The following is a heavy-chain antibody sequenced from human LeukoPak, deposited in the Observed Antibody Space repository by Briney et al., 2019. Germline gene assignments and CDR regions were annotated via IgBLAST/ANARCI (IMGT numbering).Heavy chain of an antibody. CDR2: IIPIFGTV. V-gene: IGHV1-69*05. CDR3: ANLLDHGDASGFDY. CDR1: GGTFSTYA. Sequence: SVKVSCKASGGTFSTYAISWVRQAPGQGLEWMGKIIPIFGTVNYAQNYQGRLTITTDEFTGTAYMELSSLRSEDTAVYYCANLLDHGDASGFDYWGQGTLVTVSS. D-gene: IGHD4-17*01. J-gene: IGHJ4*02.